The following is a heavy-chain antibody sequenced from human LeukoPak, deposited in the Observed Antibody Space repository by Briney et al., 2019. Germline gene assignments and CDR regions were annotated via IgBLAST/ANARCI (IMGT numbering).Heavy chain of an antibody. CDR2: ISSSSYI. CDR3: ARVPGSGITNNHIDY. Sequence: PGGSLRLSCAVSGFTFSSYSMNWGRQAPGKGLEWVSSISSSSYIYYADSVKGRFTISRDNAKNSLYLQMNSLRAEDTAVYYCARVPGSGITNNHIDYWGQGTLVTVSS. J-gene: IGHJ4*02. CDR1: GFTFSSYS. V-gene: IGHV3-21*01. D-gene: IGHD3-10*01.